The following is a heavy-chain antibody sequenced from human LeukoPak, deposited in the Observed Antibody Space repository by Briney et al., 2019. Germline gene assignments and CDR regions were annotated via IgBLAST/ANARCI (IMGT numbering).Heavy chain of an antibody. CDR3: VRLTFFEGSGLYPDH. CDR1: GFTLSSHR. Sequence: GGSLRLSCGGSGFTLSSHRMHWVRQAPGEAPAWVARITSDGGSAVYADSVRGRFTVSRDNAKSTLFLQMDSLRAEDTAVYYCVRLTFFEGSGLYPDHWGQGTLVTVSS. CDR2: ITSDGGSA. J-gene: IGHJ4*02. D-gene: IGHD3-3*01. V-gene: IGHV3-74*01.